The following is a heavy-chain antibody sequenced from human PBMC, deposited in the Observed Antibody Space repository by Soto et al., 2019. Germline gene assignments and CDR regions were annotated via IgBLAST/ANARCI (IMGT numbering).Heavy chain of an antibody. J-gene: IGHJ4*02. CDR3: ARGPPSPEIGHYYGSGSYLAHFDY. Sequence: QLQLQESGSGLVKPSQALSLTCAVSGGSISSGGYSWSWIRQPPGKGLEWIGYIYHSGSTYYNPSLKSRVTISVDRSKNQFSLKLSSVTAADTAVYYCARGPPSPEIGHYYGSGSYLAHFDYWGQGTLVTVSS. CDR1: GGSISSGGYS. V-gene: IGHV4-30-2*01. CDR2: IYHSGST. D-gene: IGHD3-10*01.